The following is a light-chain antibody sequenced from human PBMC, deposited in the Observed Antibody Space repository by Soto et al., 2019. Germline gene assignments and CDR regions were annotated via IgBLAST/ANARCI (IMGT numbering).Light chain of an antibody. J-gene: IGKJ1*01. V-gene: IGKV3-20*01. CDR1: QSISSSY. Sequence: EIVLTQSPGTLSLSPGERTTLSCRASQSISSSYLAWYQQKPGQAPRLLVYGASSRATGIPDRFSGSGSGKDFTVTIIRMLTEDFAMYYSQPYNSTVWVFGDGTKLDIK. CDR2: GAS. CDR3: QPYNSTVWV.